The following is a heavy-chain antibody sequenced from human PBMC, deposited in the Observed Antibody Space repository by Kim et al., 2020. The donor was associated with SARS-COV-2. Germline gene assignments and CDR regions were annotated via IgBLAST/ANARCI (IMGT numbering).Heavy chain of an antibody. CDR1: GFTFSSYG. V-gene: IGHV3-30*03. D-gene: IGHD5-18*01. Sequence: GGSLRLSCAASGFTFSSYGMHWVRQAPGKGLEWVAVISYDGSNKYYADSVKGRFTISRDNSKNTLYLQMNSLRAEDTAVYYCAARNAQLWVGEFYYYGMDVWGQGTTVPVSS. CDR2: ISYDGSNK. CDR3: AARNAQLWVGEFYYYGMDV. J-gene: IGHJ6*02.